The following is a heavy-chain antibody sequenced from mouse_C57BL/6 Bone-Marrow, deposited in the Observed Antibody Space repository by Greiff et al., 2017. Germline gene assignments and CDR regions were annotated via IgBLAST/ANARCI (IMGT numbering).Heavy chain of an antibody. CDR1: GYTFTEYT. D-gene: IGHD4-1*01. CDR2: FYPGSGSI. J-gene: IGHJ4*01. V-gene: IGHV1-62-2*01. Sequence: QVQLQQSGAELVKPGASVKLSCKASGYTFTEYTIHWVKQRSGQGLEWIGWFYPGSGSIKYNEKFKDKATLTADKSSSTVSMELSRLTSEDSAVYFCARHEERGSNGDENYAMDYWGQGTSVTVSS. CDR3: ARHEERGSNGDENYAMDY.